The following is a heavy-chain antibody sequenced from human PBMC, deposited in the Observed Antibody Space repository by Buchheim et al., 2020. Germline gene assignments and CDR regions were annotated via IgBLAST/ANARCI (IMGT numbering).Heavy chain of an antibody. J-gene: IGHJ6*02. V-gene: IGHV5-10-1*01. CDR1: GYSFTSYW. D-gene: IGHD4-11*01. CDR3: ARHALAYSNFHYYYYYGMDV. Sequence: EVQLVQSGAEVKKPGESLRISCKGSGYSFTSYWISWVRQMPGKGLEWMGRIDPSDSYTNYSPSFRGHVTISADKSISTAYPQWSSLKASDTAMYYCARHALAYSNFHYYYYYGMDVGGQGTT. CDR2: IDPSDSYT.